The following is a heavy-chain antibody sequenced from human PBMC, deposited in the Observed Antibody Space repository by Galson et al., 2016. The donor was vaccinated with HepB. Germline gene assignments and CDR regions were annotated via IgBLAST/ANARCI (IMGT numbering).Heavy chain of an antibody. CDR3: ASDYGYTGCIQY. D-gene: IGHD5-24*01. Sequence: TLSLPCTVSDDSITTRSYYWGWIRQPPGKGLEWIGSLYYSGDAHYNPSLKSRVTISEDMSKKQLSLILTSVTAADTGVYYCASDYGYTGCIQYWGRGTLVTVSS. V-gene: IGHV4-39*01. CDR1: DDSITTRSYY. CDR2: LYYSGDA. J-gene: IGHJ1*01.